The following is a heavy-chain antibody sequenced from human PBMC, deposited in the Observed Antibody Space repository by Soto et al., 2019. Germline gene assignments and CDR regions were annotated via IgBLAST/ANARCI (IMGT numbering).Heavy chain of an antibody. V-gene: IGHV3-48*03. CDR1: GFTFSEHE. D-gene: IGHD3-3*01. CDR2: ISGSGGTT. J-gene: IGHJ6*02. Sequence: PGGSLRLSCVVSGFTFSEHEMNWVRQAPGKGPEWVSRISGSGGTTSYADSVKGRFTISRDNARGSLYLHMDSLRAEDTAVYYCARDRSLIFAIPPYGMDVWGQGTTVTVPS. CDR3: ARDRSLIFAIPPYGMDV.